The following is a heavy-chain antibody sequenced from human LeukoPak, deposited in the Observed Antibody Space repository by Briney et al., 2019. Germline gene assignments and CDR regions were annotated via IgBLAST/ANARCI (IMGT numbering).Heavy chain of an antibody. CDR2: INHSGST. V-gene: IGHV4-34*01. CDR1: GGSFSGYY. CDR3: ARGGGPKDFWSGYYSGSWFDP. J-gene: IGHJ5*02. D-gene: IGHD3-3*01. Sequence: PSETLSLTCAVYGGSFSGYYWSWIRQPPGKGLEWIGEINHSGSTNYNPSLKSRVTISVDTSKNQFSLKLSSVTAADTAVYYCARGGGPKDFWSGYYSGSWFDPWGQGTLVTVSS.